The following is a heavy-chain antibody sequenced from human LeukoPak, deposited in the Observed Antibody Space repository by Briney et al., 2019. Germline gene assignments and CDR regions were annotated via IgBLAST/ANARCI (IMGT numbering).Heavy chain of an antibody. V-gene: IGHV4-34*01. Sequence: SETLSLTCAVYGGSFSGYYWSWIRQPPGKGLEWIGEINHSGSTNYNPSLKSRVTISVDTSKNQFSLKLSSVTAADTAVYYCARRFVGLAHDTFDIWGQGTVVTVYS. CDR1: GGSFSGYY. CDR3: ARRFVGLAHDTFDI. CDR2: INHSGST. J-gene: IGHJ3*02. D-gene: IGHD2-15*01.